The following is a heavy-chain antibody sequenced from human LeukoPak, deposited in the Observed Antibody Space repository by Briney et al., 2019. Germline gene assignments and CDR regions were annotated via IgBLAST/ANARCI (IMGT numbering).Heavy chain of an antibody. CDR2: ISGSGGTA. V-gene: IGHV3-23*01. CDR1: GFTFSSNG. J-gene: IGHJ4*02. D-gene: IGHD3-10*01. Sequence: GGSLRLSCGASGFTFSSNGMSWVRQAPGKGLEWVSAISGSGGTAYYADSVKGRFTISRDNSKNTLYLQMNSLRAEDTAVYYCGSYYYGSGSYNGAFDYWGQGSLVTVSS. CDR3: GSYYYGSGSYNGAFDY.